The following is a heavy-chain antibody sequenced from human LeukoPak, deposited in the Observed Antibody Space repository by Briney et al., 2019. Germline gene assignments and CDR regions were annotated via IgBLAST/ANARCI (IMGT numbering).Heavy chain of an antibody. CDR2: IIPMLGTV. CDR3: ATGGGPYSSGWEFDY. D-gene: IGHD6-19*01. Sequence: SVKVSCKASGATFSSYAINWVRQAPGQGLEWMGRIIPMLGTVNYAQKFQGRVTMTEDTSTDTAYMELSSLRSEDTAVYYCATGGGPYSSGWEFDYWGQGTLVTVSS. V-gene: IGHV1-69*04. J-gene: IGHJ4*02. CDR1: GATFSSYA.